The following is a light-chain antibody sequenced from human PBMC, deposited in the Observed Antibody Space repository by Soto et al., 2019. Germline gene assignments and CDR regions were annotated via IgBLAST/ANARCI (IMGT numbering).Light chain of an antibody. CDR1: QSIYSY. V-gene: IGKV1-5*03. J-gene: IGKJ1*01. Sequence: DIQMTQSPSTLSASVGDRVTITCRASQSIYSYLAWYQQKPGKAPKLLIYKASNLESGVPSRFSGSGSWTEFTLTISSLQPDDFATYYCQQYSLGGTFGQGTKVEIK. CDR3: QQYSLGGT. CDR2: KAS.